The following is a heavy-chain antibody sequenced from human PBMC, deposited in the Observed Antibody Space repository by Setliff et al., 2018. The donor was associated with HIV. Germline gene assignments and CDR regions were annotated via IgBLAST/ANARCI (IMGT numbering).Heavy chain of an antibody. Sequence: SCVASGITFSAYEMNWVRQPPGKGLEWVGNVDYTGSTYYNPSLKSRVTISVDTSKNQFSLRLNSVTAADTAVYYCARQGNIVVVTSFDYWGQGTLVTVSS. CDR3: ARQGNIVVVTSFDY. CDR1: GITFSAYE. J-gene: IGHJ4*02. D-gene: IGHD2-21*02. CDR2: VDYTGST. V-gene: IGHV4-34*01.